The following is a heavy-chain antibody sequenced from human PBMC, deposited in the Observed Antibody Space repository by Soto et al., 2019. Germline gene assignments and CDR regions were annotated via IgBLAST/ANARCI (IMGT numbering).Heavy chain of an antibody. J-gene: IGHJ4*02. V-gene: IGHV3-23*01. D-gene: IGHD3-9*01. CDR3: AKDFSDDTGYYLYYFGN. CDR1: GFTFRNYA. Sequence: GGSLRVSWAASGFTFRNYAMSWVRQTPGKHLQWVSAINGAGRSTYYADSVKGRFTISRDNFKNTLYLQMNSLRAEDTAVYYCAKDFSDDTGYYLYYFGNWGQGALVTVSS. CDR2: INGAGRST.